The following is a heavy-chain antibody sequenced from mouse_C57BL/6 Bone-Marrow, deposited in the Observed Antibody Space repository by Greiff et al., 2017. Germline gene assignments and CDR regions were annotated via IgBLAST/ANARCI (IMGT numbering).Heavy chain of an antibody. CDR2: INPSSGYT. D-gene: IGHD4-1*01. Sequence: VQLQQSGAELAKPGASVKLSCKASGYNFTSYWMHWVKQRPGQGLEWIGYINPSSGYTKYNQKFKDKATLTADKSSSTAYMQLSSLTYEDSAVYYCAGGLGRVYYAMDYWGQGTSVTVSS. CDR1: GYNFTSYW. V-gene: IGHV1-7*01. J-gene: IGHJ4*01. CDR3: AGGLGRVYYAMDY.